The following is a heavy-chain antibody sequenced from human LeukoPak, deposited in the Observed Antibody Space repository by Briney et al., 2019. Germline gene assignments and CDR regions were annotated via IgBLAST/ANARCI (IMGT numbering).Heavy chain of an antibody. D-gene: IGHD6-19*01. V-gene: IGHV1-18*01. J-gene: IGHJ4*02. CDR3: ARGGYSSAWSPLDY. CDR1: GYTFTSHG. CDR2: IITYNGNT. Sequence: ASVKVSCKASGYTFTSHGISWVRQAPGQGLEWMGWIITYNGNTHSAQKLQGRITMTTDTSTSTAYMELRSLTSDDTAMYYCARGGYSSAWSPLDYWGQGTQATVSS.